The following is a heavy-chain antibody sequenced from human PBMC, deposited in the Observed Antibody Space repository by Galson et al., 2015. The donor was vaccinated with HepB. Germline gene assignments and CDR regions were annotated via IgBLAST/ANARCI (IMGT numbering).Heavy chain of an antibody. Sequence: PALVKPTQTLTLTCTVSGFSLSNARMGVSWIRQPPGKALEWLAHIFSNDEKSYNTSLKSRLTISKDTSKSQVVLTMTNMDPVDTATYYCARIIGIGVVPAAIFSNYYYYYMDVWGKGTTVTVSS. D-gene: IGHD2-2*01. CDR3: ARIIGIGVVPAAIFSNYYYYYMDV. CDR1: GFSLSNARMG. J-gene: IGHJ6*03. CDR2: IFSNDEK. V-gene: IGHV2-26*01.